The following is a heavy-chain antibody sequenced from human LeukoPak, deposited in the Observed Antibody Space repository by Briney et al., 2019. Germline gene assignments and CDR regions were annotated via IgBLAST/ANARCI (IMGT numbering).Heavy chain of an antibody. CDR2: IYYSGST. CDR1: GGSISSSSYY. V-gene: IGHV4-39*07. D-gene: IGHD3-22*01. Sequence: PSETLSLTCTVSGGSISSSSYYWGWIRQPPGKGLEWIGSIYYSGSTYYNPSLKSRVTISVDTSKNQFSLKLSSVTAADTAVYYCARVNYDSSGWDYWGQGTLVTVSS. J-gene: IGHJ4*02. CDR3: ARVNYDSSGWDY.